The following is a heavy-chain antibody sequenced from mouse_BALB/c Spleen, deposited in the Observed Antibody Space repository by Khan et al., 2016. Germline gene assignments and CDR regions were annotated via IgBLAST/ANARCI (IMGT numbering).Heavy chain of an antibody. V-gene: IGHV2-9*02. CDR3: ARDENYRYDGFAY. J-gene: IGHJ3*01. Sequence: QVQLKESGPGLVAPSQTLSITCTVSGFSLTHYGVHWVRQPPGKGLEWLGIIWAGGSTNYNSALMSRLSISKDNSKSQVSLQMNSLQTDDTAMYYCARDENYRYDGFAYWGQGTLVTVSA. D-gene: IGHD2-14*01. CDR1: GFSLTHYG. CDR2: IWAGGST.